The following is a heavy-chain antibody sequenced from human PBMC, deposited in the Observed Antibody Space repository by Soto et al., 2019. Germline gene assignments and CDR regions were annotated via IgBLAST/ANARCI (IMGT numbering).Heavy chain of an antibody. Sequence: PSETLSLTCTVSGGSISFYHWSWIRQPPGKGLEWIGYIYYSGSTNYNPSLKSRVTISADTSKNQFSLKLSSVTAADTAVYYCARVPLGYSSSHYFDFWGQGALVTVSS. CDR3: ARVPLGYSSSHYFDF. CDR1: GGSISFYH. J-gene: IGHJ4*02. CDR2: IYYSGST. D-gene: IGHD6-6*01. V-gene: IGHV4-59*01.